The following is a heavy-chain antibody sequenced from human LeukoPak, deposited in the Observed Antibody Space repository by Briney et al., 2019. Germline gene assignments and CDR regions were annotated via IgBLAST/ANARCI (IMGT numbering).Heavy chain of an antibody. CDR3: ARLVGLSTTASY. D-gene: IGHD5/OR15-5a*01. V-gene: IGHV1-2*02. Sequence: GASVKVSCKASGYTFIVYYLHWVRQAPGQGLEWMGWINPTSAGTNYAQKFQDRVTMTRDTSINTAYMELSRLTSDDTAVYYCARLVGLSTTASYWGQGTLVIVSS. CDR2: INPTSAGT. CDR1: GYTFIVYY. J-gene: IGHJ4*02.